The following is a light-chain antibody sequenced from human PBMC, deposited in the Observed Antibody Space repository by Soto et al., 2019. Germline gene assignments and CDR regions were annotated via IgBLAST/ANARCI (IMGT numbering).Light chain of an antibody. CDR3: ATWDDSLNGFYV. Sequence: QSVLTQPPSASGTPGQRVTISCSGSSSNIGSNTVNWYQQLPGTAPKILIYSNNQRPSGVPDRFSCSKSGTSASLAISGLRSDDEADYFCATWDDSLNGFYVFGTGTKVTVL. CDR1: SSNIGSNT. V-gene: IGLV1-44*01. CDR2: SNN. J-gene: IGLJ1*01.